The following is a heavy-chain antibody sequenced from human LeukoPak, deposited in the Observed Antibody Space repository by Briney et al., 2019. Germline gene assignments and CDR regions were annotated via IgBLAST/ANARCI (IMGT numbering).Heavy chain of an antibody. D-gene: IGHD6-19*01. CDR2: INPNSGGT. Sequence: ASVKVSCKASGCTFTGYYMHWVRQAPGQGLEWMGWINPNSGGTNYAQKFQGRVTMTRDTSISTAYMELSRLRSDDTAVYYCARKGQWLASFDYWGQGTLVTVSS. CDR3: ARKGQWLASFDY. V-gene: IGHV1-2*02. J-gene: IGHJ4*02. CDR1: GCTFTGYY.